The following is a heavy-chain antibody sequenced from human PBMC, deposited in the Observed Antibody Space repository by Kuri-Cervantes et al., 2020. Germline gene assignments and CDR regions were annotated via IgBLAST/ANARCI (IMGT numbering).Heavy chain of an antibody. D-gene: IGHD1-1*01. CDR2: IYPGDSDT. J-gene: IGHJ6*02. CDR1: GYSFTSYW. CDR3: ARQSDISTTYYYYYGMDV. Sequence: GGSLRLSCKGSGYSFTSYWIGWVRQMPGKGLEWMGIIYPGDSDTRYSPSFQGHVTISADKSISTDYLQWSSLKDSDTAMYYCARQSDISTTYYYYYGMDVWGQGTTVTVSS. V-gene: IGHV5-51*01.